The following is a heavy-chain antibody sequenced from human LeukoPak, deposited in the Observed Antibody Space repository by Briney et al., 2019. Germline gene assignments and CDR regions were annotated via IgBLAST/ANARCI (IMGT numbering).Heavy chain of an antibody. CDR3: ARDLIGVVVVPAAMGAHLDYYYYGMDV. V-gene: IGHV3-33*01. CDR2: IWYDGSNK. Sequence: GRSLRLSCAASGLTFSSYGMHWVRQAPGKGLEWVAVIWYDGSNKYYADSVKGRFTISRDNSKNTLYLQMNSLRAEDTAVYYCARDLIGVVVVPAAMGAHLDYYYYGMDVWGKGTTVTVSS. D-gene: IGHD2-2*01. J-gene: IGHJ6*04. CDR1: GLTFSSYG.